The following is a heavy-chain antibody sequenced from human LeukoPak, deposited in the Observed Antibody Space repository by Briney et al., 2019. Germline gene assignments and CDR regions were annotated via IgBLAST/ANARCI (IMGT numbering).Heavy chain of an antibody. CDR1: GFTFSSYW. CDR3: AKVSRGYSGYVFDAFDI. CDR2: IKQDGSEK. Sequence: QSGGSLRLSCAASGFTFSSYWMSWVRQAPGKGLEWVANIKQDGSEKYYVDSVKGRFTISRDNAKNSLYLQMNSLRAEDTAVYYCAKVSRGYSGYVFDAFDIWGQGTMVTVSS. V-gene: IGHV3-7*01. D-gene: IGHD5-12*01. J-gene: IGHJ3*02.